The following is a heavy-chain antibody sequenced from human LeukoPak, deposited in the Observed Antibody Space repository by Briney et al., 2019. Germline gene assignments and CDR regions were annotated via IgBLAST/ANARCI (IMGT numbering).Heavy chain of an antibody. CDR3: ATPNDAFNM. J-gene: IGHJ3*02. V-gene: IGHV4-4*02. CDR1: GFTFSNYA. CDR2: IHYRGGT. Sequence: GSLRLSCAASGFTFSNYAMSWVRQPPGKGLEWIGEIHYRGGTNYNPSLRSRVTISVDTSKNQFSLKMTSVTAADTAVYYCATPNDAFNMWGQGTMVTVSS.